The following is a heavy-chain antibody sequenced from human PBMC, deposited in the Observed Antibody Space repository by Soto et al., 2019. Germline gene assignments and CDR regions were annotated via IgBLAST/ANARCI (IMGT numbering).Heavy chain of an antibody. CDR3: ARGGRKHTVGFGY. CDR2: INHSGST. V-gene: IGHV4-39*07. J-gene: IGHJ4*02. D-gene: IGHD4-17*01. Sequence: ETLSLTCAVSGGSISSGGYSWGWLRQPPGKGLEWIGDINHSGSTNYNPSLKSRVTISVDTSKNQFSLKLSSVTAADTAVYYCARGGRKHTVGFGYWGQGTLVTVSS. CDR1: GGSISSGGYS.